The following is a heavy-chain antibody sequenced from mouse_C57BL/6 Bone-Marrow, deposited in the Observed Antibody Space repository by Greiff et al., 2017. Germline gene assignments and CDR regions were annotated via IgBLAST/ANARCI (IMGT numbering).Heavy chain of an antibody. D-gene: IGHD2-1*01. J-gene: IGHJ3*01. Sequence: EVQGVESGGDLVKPGGSLKLSCAASGFTFSSYGMSWVRQTPDKRLEWVATISSGGSYTYSPDSVKGRFTISRDNAKTTLSLQMSSLKSADTAMYYCARRRYGNLFAYWGQGPLVTVSA. CDR1: GFTFSSYG. CDR2: ISSGGSYT. V-gene: IGHV5-6*01. CDR3: ARRRYGNLFAY.